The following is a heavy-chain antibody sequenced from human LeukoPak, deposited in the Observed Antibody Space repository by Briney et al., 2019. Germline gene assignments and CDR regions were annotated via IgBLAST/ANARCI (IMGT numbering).Heavy chain of an antibody. D-gene: IGHD6-6*01. CDR2: LSGSGDTT. CDR3: AKSPTQYSSSFDS. Sequence: GGSLRLSCAASGLTFSTYSMTWIRQAPGKGLEWVSVLSGSGDTTFYADSVKGRFTISRDNSKNTLYLQMNSLRSEDTAIYYCAKSPTQYSSSFDSWGQGTLVTVSS. CDR1: GLTFSTYS. V-gene: IGHV3-23*01. J-gene: IGHJ4*02.